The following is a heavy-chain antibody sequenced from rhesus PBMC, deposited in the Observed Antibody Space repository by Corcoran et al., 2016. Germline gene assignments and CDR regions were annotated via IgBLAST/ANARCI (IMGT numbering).Heavy chain of an antibody. CDR1: GFTFDDYA. CDR2: ISWNSGTI. D-gene: IGHD6-25*01. Sequence: DVQLVESGGGLVKPGGSLSLSCAASGFTFDDYAMSWVRQAPGKGLEWVSRISWNSGTIYYADAVKGRFTISRDNAKNSLFLQMDRLRAEDTAVYYCTREGGIAAAGVDYWGQGVLVTVSS. J-gene: IGHJ4*01. V-gene: IGHV3-134*01. CDR3: TREGGIAAAGVDY.